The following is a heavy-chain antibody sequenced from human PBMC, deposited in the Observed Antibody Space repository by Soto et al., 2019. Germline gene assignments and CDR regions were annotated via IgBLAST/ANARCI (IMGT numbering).Heavy chain of an antibody. Sequence: SVKVSCKTSGGTFNSYAISWVRQAPGQGLEWMGQIMPTFGTTNNAQKFQGRITITAEESTTTAYMELTGLRSDDTAVYYCVRGKGVTMVRGLFDYWGQGTLVTVSS. V-gene: IGHV1-69*13. CDR3: VRGKGVTMVRGLFDY. D-gene: IGHD3-10*01. CDR1: GGTFNSYA. CDR2: IMPTFGTT. J-gene: IGHJ4*02.